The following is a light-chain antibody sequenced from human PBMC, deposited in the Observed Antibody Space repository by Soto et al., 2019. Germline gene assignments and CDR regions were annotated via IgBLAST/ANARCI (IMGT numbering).Light chain of an antibody. V-gene: IGKV3-15*01. J-gene: IGKJ4*01. Sequence: EIVMTQSPATLSVSPGERATLSCRASQRVNTNLAWYQQKPGQAPRLLIYGASTRATGVPARFSGSGSGTEFTLTISSLQSEDFAVYYCQPYNNWPLTFGGGTKV. CDR3: QPYNNWPLT. CDR2: GAS. CDR1: QRVNTN.